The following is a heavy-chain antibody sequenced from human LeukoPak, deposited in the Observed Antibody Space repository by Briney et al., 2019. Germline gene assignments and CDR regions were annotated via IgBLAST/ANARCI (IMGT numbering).Heavy chain of an antibody. CDR1: GFTFSDHY. CDR3: AELGITMIGGV. J-gene: IGHJ6*04. V-gene: IGHV3-11*04. Sequence: GGSLRLSCAASGFTFSDHYLDWVRQAPGKGLEWVSYISSSGSTIYYADSVKGRFTISRDNAKNSLYLQMNSLRAEDTAVYYCAELGITMIGGVWGKGTTVTISS. D-gene: IGHD3-10*02. CDR2: ISSSGSTI.